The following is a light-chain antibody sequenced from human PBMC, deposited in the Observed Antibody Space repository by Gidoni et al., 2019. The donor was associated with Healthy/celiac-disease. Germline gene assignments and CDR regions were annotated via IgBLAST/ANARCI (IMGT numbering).Light chain of an antibody. CDR3: QQYNSCWT. CDR2: DAS. V-gene: IGKV1-5*01. CDR1: QSISSW. J-gene: IGKJ1*01. Sequence: DSQMTQSPSTLSASVGDRVTITCRASQSISSWLAWYQQKPGKAPKLLIYDASSLESGVPSRFRGSGSWTEFTLTISSLQPDDFATYYCQQYNSCWTFXQXTKVEIK.